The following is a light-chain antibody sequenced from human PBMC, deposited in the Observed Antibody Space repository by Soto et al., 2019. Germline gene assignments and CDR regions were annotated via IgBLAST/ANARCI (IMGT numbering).Light chain of an antibody. CDR2: YIS. CDR3: QQHNQWPLT. Sequence: EVVMTQSRSTLCLSPGERATRPCRASQSAGNFLAWYQQKPGQAPRLLIYYISTRDTGIPARFSGRGSGTEFTLTISSLQSEDSAAYYCQQHNQWPLTFGQGTRLDI. J-gene: IGKJ5*01. V-gene: IGKV3D-15*01. CDR1: QSAGNF.